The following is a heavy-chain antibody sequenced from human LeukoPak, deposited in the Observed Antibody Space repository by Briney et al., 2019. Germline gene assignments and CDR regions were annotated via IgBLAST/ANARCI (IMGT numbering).Heavy chain of an antibody. CDR2: IRSKAYGGTT. D-gene: IGHD3-10*01. CDR3: TRDGSGSYYGYFDY. CDR1: GFTFSSYA. Sequence: GRSLRLSCAASGFTFSSYAMHWVRQAPGKGLEWVGFIRSKAYGGTTEYAASVKGRFTISRDDSKSIAYLQMNSLKTEDTAVYYCTRDGSGSYYGYFDYWGQGTLVTVSS. J-gene: IGHJ4*02. V-gene: IGHV3-49*04.